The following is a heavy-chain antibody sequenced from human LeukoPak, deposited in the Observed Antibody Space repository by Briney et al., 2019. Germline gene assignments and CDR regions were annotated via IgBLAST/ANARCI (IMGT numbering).Heavy chain of an antibody. CDR2: IGTAGDT. CDR3: ARAGIAAAEYAFDI. J-gene: IGHJ3*02. Sequence: GGSLSLSCAASGFTFSSYDMHWVRQATGKGLEWVSAIGTAGDTYYPGSVKGQFTISRENAKNSLYLQMNSLRAGDTAVYYCARAGIAAAEYAFDIWDQGTMVTVSS. CDR1: GFTFSSYD. V-gene: IGHV3-13*01. D-gene: IGHD6-13*01.